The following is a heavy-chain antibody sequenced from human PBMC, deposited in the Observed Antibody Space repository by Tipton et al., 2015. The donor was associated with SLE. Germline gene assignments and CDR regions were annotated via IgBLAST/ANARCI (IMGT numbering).Heavy chain of an antibody. Sequence: TLSLTCTVSGGSISNYYWSWIRQPPGKGLEWIAYIYTTGTTNYNPSTNYNPSLKSRVTISVDTSKNKFSLMLSSVTAADTAVYYCARDVENWFDPWGQGTLVTVSS. CDR1: GGSISNYY. CDR2: IYTTGTT. V-gene: IGHV4-59*12. CDR3: ARDVENWFDP. J-gene: IGHJ5*02. D-gene: IGHD2-21*01.